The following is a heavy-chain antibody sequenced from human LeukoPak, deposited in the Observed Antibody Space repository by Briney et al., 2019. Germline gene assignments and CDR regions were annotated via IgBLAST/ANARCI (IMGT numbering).Heavy chain of an antibody. CDR1: GGSIINYC. D-gene: IGHD3-22*01. CDR2: IYVTGST. J-gene: IGHJ6*03. V-gene: IGHV4-4*07. Sequence: PSETLSLTCTVSGGSIINYCWSWIRQPAGTGLEWVGRIYVTGSTTYNPSLQSRLSMSVDTSKNQFSLRLTSVTAADTAVYYCARLKYYDSTGYSPRYYMDVWGKGITVTVSS. CDR3: ARLKYYDSTGYSPRYYMDV.